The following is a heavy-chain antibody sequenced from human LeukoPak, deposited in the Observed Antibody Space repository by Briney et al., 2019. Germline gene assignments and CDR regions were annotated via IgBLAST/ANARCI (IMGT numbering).Heavy chain of an antibody. V-gene: IGHV4-34*01. CDR2: INHSGST. J-gene: IGHJ5*02. CDR3: AGAYIVVVPAARYYDFWSGYEP. CDR1: GGSFSGYY. Sequence: PSETLSLTCAVYGGSFSGYYWSWTRHPPGKGLEWIGEINHSGSTNYNPSLKSRVTISVDTSKNQFSLKLSSVTAADTAVYYCAGAYIVVVPAARYYDFWSGYEPWGQGTLVTVSS. D-gene: IGHD3-3*01.